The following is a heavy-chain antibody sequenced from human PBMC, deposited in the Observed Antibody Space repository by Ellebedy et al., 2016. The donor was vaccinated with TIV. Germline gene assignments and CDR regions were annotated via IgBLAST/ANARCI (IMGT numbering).Heavy chain of an antibody. Sequence: AASVKVSCKASGYTFTSYYMHWVRQANGQGLEWMGWMNPKSGNTGYAQKFQGRVTMTRNTSISTAFMELSSLRSEDTAVYYCARGRRDNWSSYLFDHWGQGTLVPVSS. CDR1: GYTFTSYY. CDR3: ARGRRDNWSSYLFDH. D-gene: IGHD1-1*01. CDR2: MNPKSGNT. J-gene: IGHJ4*02. V-gene: IGHV1-8*02.